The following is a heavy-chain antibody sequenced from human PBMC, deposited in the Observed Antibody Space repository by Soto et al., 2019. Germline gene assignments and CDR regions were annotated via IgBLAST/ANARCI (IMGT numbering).Heavy chain of an antibody. Sequence: GGSLRLSCAASGFTFSSYAMHWVRQAPGKGLEWVAVISYDGSNKYYADSVKGRFTISRDNSKNTLYLQMNSLRAEDTAVYYCASVGYCSGGSCSPSGSYWGQGTLVTVSS. J-gene: IGHJ4*02. CDR3: ASVGYCSGGSCSPSGSY. V-gene: IGHV3-30-3*01. D-gene: IGHD2-15*01. CDR1: GFTFSSYA. CDR2: ISYDGSNK.